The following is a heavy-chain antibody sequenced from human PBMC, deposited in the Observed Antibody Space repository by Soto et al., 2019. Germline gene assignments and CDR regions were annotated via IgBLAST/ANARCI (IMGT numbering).Heavy chain of an antibody. CDR3: ARGYDSSGYI. CDR1: GGSIRDWYYF. CDR2: SYYGGST. V-gene: IGHV4-30-4*01. J-gene: IGHJ4*02. Sequence: SETLSLTCTVAGGSIRDWYYFWSWVRQRPAKGLEWIGYSYYGGSTYYNPSLKSRGTISGDTSKNQVSLKLSSVPAADTAVYYCARGYDSSGYIWGQGTLVTVSS. D-gene: IGHD3-22*01.